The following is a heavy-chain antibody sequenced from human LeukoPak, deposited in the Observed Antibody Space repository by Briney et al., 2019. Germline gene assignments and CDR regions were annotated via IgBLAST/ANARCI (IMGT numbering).Heavy chain of an antibody. D-gene: IGHD6-19*01. CDR1: GFTFSSYA. Sequence: GGSLRLSCAASGFTFSSYAMHWVRQAPGKGLEYVSAISSNGGSTYYANSVKGRFTISRDNSKNTLYLQMGSLRAEDMAVYYCARGIAVAATLDAFDIWGQGTMVTVSS. J-gene: IGHJ3*02. CDR3: ARGIAVAATLDAFDI. CDR2: ISSNGGST. V-gene: IGHV3-64*01.